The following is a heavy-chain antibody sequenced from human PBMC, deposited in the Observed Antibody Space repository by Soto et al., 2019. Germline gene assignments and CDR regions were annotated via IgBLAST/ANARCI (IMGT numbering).Heavy chain of an antibody. J-gene: IGHJ4*02. CDR1: GVAFSNYA. V-gene: IGHV3-23*01. D-gene: IGHD6-6*01. Sequence: PGGTLRLTCSASGVAFSNYAMHWVRQAPGKGLEWVSSISTSIDATYYADSVKGRFTISRDDSKNTLYLQMNSLRAEDSAVYYCAKDRTVAARNFDYWGQGTQVTVSS. CDR2: ISTSIDAT. CDR3: AKDRTVAARNFDY.